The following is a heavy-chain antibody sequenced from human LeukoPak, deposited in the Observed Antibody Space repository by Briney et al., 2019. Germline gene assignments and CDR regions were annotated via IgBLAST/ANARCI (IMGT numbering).Heavy chain of an antibody. Sequence: GESLKISCKGSGYRFTNQWIGWVRQMPGKSLEWMGIIYPADSDTRYRPSFQGQVTISVDKSITTAYLQWSSLKASDTAMYYCARGFLAGYPLDYWGQGTLVTVSS. J-gene: IGHJ4*02. CDR1: GYRFTNQW. CDR3: ARGFLAGYPLDY. CDR2: IYPADSDT. D-gene: IGHD3-9*01. V-gene: IGHV5-51*01.